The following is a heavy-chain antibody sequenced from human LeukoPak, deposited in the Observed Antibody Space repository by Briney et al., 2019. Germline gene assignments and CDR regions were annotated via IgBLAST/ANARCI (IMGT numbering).Heavy chain of an antibody. CDR1: GYSISSGYY. J-gene: IGHJ4*02. Sequence: SETLSLTCTVSGYSISSGYYWGWIRRPPGKGLEWIGNIYHSGSTYYNPSLKSRVTISVDTSKNQFSLKLSSVTAADTAVYYCAREAPNVAMVDYWGQGTLVTVSS. CDR2: IYHSGST. V-gene: IGHV4-38-2*02. D-gene: IGHD5-12*01. CDR3: AREAPNVAMVDY.